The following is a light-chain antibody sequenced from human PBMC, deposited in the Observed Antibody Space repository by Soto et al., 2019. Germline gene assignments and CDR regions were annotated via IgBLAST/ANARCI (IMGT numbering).Light chain of an antibody. CDR1: QSVSSSY. V-gene: IGKV3-20*01. CDR2: GAS. CDR3: QQYETSLRT. J-gene: IGKJ1*01. Sequence: EIVLTQSPGTLSLSPGERATLSCRASQSVSSSYLVWYQQKPGQAPRLLIYGASSRATGIPDRFSGSGSGKDFTLTISRLEPEDFALYYCQQYETSLRTFGQGTKVEIK.